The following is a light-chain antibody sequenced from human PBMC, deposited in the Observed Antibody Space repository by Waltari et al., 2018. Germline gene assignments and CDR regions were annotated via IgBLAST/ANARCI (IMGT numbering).Light chain of an antibody. V-gene: IGLV3-10*01. CDR3: YSSDSTGLRV. Sequence: SYELTQPPSVSVSPGQTARITCSGHELPRKYAYWFQKKSGQAPRLVIDEDTKRPSGIPERFSGSSSGTVATLTITGAQVDDEADYYCYSSDSTGLRVFGGGTTVVVL. CDR2: EDT. J-gene: IGLJ1*01. CDR1: ELPRKY.